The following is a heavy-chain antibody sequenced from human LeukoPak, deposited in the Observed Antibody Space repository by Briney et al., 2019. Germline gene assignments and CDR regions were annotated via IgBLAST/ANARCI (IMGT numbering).Heavy chain of an antibody. CDR1: GYTFTSYD. V-gene: IGHV1-8*01. J-gene: IGHJ6*03. CDR3: ARGSRARCSSTSCYSSDYYYYYMDV. D-gene: IGHD2-2*01. Sequence: AASVKVSCKASGYTFTSYDINWVRQATGQGLEWMGWMNPNSGNTGYAQKFQGRVTMTRNTSISTAYMELSSLRSEDTAVYYCARGSRARCSSTSCYSSDYYYYYMDVWGKGTTVTISS. CDR2: MNPNSGNT.